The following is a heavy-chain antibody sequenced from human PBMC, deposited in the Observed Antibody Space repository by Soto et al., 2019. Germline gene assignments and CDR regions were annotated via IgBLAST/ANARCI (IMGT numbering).Heavy chain of an antibody. Sequence: GGSLRLSCAVSGFTFSSYWMSWVRQAPGKGLEWVANIKQDGSEKYYVDSVKGRFTISRDNAKNSLYLQMNSLRAEDTAVYYCARVGLRHYDILTGYYTPHYMDVWGKGTTVTVSS. D-gene: IGHD3-9*01. V-gene: IGHV3-7*01. CDR2: IKQDGSEK. CDR3: ARVGLRHYDILTGYYTPHYMDV. CDR1: GFTFSSYW. J-gene: IGHJ6*03.